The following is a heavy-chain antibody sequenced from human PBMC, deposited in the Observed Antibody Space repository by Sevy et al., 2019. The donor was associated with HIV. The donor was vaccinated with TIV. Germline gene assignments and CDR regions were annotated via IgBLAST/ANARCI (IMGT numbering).Heavy chain of an antibody. CDR2: ISYAGDNK. V-gene: IGHV3-30*18. CDR1: GFAFSDYA. D-gene: IGHD2-15*01. J-gene: IGHJ6*02. Sequence: QLGGSLRLSCAASGFAFSDYAMHWVRQAPGKGLEWVAAISYAGDNKYFADSVKGRFTVSKDNSKNTLYLEMNSLRAEDTAVYYCAKAHADCSGGTCYTAHYYYDMDVWGRGATVTVSS. CDR3: AKAHADCSGGTCYTAHYYYDMDV.